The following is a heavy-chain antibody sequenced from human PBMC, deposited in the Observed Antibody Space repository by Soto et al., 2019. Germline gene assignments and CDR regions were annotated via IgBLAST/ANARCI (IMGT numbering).Heavy chain of an antibody. J-gene: IGHJ6*02. CDR2: ISAYNGNT. CDR1: GYTFTTYD. D-gene: IGHD3-22*01. V-gene: IGHV1-18*01. Sequence: QVQLVQSGGEVKKPGASVKVSCKASGYTFTTYDLSWVRQAPVQGLEWMGWISAYNGNTNYAQNLQGRVTMTTDTSTSTAYMELRSLRSDDTDVYYCARVIGYYYHMDVWGQGTTVTVSS. CDR3: ARVIGYYYHMDV.